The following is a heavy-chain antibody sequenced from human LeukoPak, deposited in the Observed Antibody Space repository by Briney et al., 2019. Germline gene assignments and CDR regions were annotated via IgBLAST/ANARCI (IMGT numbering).Heavy chain of an antibody. D-gene: IGHD2-15*01. CDR3: AREDCSGGDCYWLDS. Sequence: SETLSLTCAVYGGSFSGYYWSWIRQSPGKGLEWIGEINYNGTTNYNPSLKSRVTMSVDTSKNQFSLKLTSVTAADTAVYYCAREDCSGGDCYWLDSWGQGTLVTVSS. V-gene: IGHV4-34*01. CDR1: GGSFSGYY. CDR2: INYNGTT. J-gene: IGHJ5*01.